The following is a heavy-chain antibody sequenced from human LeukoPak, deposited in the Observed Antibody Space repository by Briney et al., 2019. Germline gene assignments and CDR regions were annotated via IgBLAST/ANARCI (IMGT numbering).Heavy chain of an antibody. V-gene: IGHV4-34*01. Sequence: PSETLSLTCAVYGGSFSGYYWSWIRQPPGKGLEGIGEINHSGSTNYNPSLKSRVTISIDPSKNQFSLKLSSVTAADTAVYYCARHRRYYYGSGSYYEYYYGMDVWGQGTTVTVSS. CDR3: ARHRRYYYGSGSYYEYYYGMDV. D-gene: IGHD3-10*01. CDR1: GGSFSGYY. CDR2: INHSGST. J-gene: IGHJ6*02.